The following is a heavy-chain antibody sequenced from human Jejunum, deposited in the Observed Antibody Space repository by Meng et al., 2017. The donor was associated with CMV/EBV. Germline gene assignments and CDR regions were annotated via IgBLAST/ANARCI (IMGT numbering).Heavy chain of an antibody. CDR1: GYLFTRYP. Sequence: VSCKASGYLFTRYPMHWVRQAPGQGLEWMGMINPSTGSTTYTEKFQGRVTMTSDTSTSTVYMEMTSLRPEDTAIYYCARDSPLAYWGQGTLVTVSS. CDR2: INPSTGST. D-gene: IGHD3-3*02. V-gene: IGHV1-46*01. CDR3: ARDSPLAY. J-gene: IGHJ4*02.